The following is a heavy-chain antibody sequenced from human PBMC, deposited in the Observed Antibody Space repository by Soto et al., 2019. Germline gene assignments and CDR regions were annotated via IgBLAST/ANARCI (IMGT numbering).Heavy chain of an antibody. J-gene: IGHJ4*02. V-gene: IGHV3-23*01. D-gene: IGHD2-15*01. CDR3: AKGFRASYCSGGSCYPPLDY. Sequence: HPGGSLRLSCAASGFTFSSYAMSWVRQAPGKGLEWVSAITASGESTHFADSVKGRFTISRDNSKNTLYLQVNSLRAEDTAVYYCAKGFRASYCSGGSCYPPLDYWGTGTLVTVSX. CDR1: GFTFSSYA. CDR2: ITASGEST.